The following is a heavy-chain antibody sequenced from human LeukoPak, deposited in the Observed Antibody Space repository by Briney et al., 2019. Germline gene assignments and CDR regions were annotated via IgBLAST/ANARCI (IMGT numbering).Heavy chain of an antibody. J-gene: IGHJ4*02. CDR2: IKQDGSNI. Sequence: PGGSLRLSCAASGFTFTNYWMGWLRQAPGKGLEWVANIKQDGSNIYYVDSVKGRFTISRDNAKNSLYLQMNSLRAEDTAVYYCARGWRYFDWGQGTLVTVSS. CDR3: ARGWRYFD. D-gene: IGHD3-9*01. V-gene: IGHV3-7*01. CDR1: GFTFTNYW.